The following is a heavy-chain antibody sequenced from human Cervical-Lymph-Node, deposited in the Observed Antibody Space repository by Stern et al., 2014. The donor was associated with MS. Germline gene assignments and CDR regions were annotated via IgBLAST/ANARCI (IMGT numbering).Heavy chain of an antibody. J-gene: IGHJ5*02. CDR1: GFTFDDYA. Sequence: VQLVESGGGVVKPGRSLRLSCTTSGFTFDDYAMNWFRQAPGKGLEWVGFIRSEAYGGTTEYAATVRGRFTISRDDSKSVAYLQMTSLRIEDTDVYYCAGRYYSDMTWGQGTRVTVSS. CDR2: IRSEAYGGTT. V-gene: IGHV3-49*05. CDR3: AGRYYSDMT. D-gene: IGHD3-22*01.